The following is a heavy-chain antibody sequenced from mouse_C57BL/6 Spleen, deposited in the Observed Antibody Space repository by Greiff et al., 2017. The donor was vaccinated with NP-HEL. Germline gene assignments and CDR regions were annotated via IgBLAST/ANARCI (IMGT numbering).Heavy chain of an antibody. Sequence: VQLQQPGAELVKPGASVKMSCKASGYTFTSYWITWVKQRPGQGLEWIGDIYPGSGSTNYNEKFKSKATLTVDKSSSTAYMQLSSLTSEDSAVYYCARSYTGYVDVWGTGTTVTVSS. CDR3: ARSYTGYVDV. V-gene: IGHV1-55*01. J-gene: IGHJ1*03. CDR1: GYTFTSYW. CDR2: IYPGSGST. D-gene: IGHD2-12*01.